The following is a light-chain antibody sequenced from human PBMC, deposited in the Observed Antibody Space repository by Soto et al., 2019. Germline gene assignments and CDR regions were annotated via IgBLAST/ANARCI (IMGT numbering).Light chain of an antibody. CDR3: QYRGIWPPGAT. J-gene: IGKJ4*01. CDR1: QSINNY. Sequence: EIVLTQSPVTLSLSPGERATLSCRASQSINNYLAWYQQKPGQPPRLLIYDASNRATAIPIRLSGSGSGTDFTLTISSLEPEDSSVYYCQYRGIWPPGATFGGGTNVEIK. V-gene: IGKV3-11*01. CDR2: DAS.